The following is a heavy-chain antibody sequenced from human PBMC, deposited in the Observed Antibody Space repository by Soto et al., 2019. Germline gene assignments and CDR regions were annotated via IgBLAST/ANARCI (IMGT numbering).Heavy chain of an antibody. CDR1: GYTFTSYG. D-gene: IGHD1-1*01. V-gene: IGHV1-18*04. CDR2: ISAYNGNT. CDR3: AREAGTSHYYYYGMDV. J-gene: IGHJ6*02. Sequence: ASVKVSCKAPGYTFTSYGISWVRQAPGQGLEWMGWISAYNGNTNYAQKLQGRVTMTTDTSTSTAYMELRSLRSDDTAVYYCAREAGTSHYYYYGMDVWGQGTTVTVSS.